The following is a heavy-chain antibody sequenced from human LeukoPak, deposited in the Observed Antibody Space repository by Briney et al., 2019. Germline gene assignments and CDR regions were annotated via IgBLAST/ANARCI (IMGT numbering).Heavy chain of an antibody. Sequence: PSETLSLTCAVYGGSFSGYYWSWIRQPPGKGLEWIGEINHSGSTNYNPSLKSRVTISVDTSKNQFSLKLSSVTAAGTAVYSCARRRGLNCSGGSCYFDYWGQGTLVTVSS. V-gene: IGHV4-34*01. CDR1: GGSFSGYY. CDR3: ARRRGLNCSGGSCYFDY. J-gene: IGHJ4*02. CDR2: INHSGST. D-gene: IGHD2-15*01.